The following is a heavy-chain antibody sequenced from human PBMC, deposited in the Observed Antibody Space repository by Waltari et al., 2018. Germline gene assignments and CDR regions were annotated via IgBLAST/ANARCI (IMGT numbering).Heavy chain of an antibody. J-gene: IGHJ4*02. CDR1: RYTFTDYY. CDR3: AREPSVAATGTTGIDY. V-gene: IGHV1-2*02. D-gene: IGHD6-13*01. CDR2: INPNSGGT. Sequence: QVQLVQSGAEVKKPGASVKVSCKASRYTFTDYYIHWVRQAPGQGLEWMGWINPNSGGTNYAQKFQGRVTMTRDTSISTAYMELSRLRSDDTAVYYCAREPSVAATGTTGIDYWGQGTLVTVSS.